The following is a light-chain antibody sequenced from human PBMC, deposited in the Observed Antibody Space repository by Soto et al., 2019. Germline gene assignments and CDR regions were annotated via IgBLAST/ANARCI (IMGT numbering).Light chain of an antibody. J-gene: IGKJ2*01. CDR3: QQTYRIPYT. CDR2: AAS. V-gene: IGKV1-39*01. CDR1: QSISVY. Sequence: DIQMTQSPSSLSVSIGYRVTITCRSSQSISVYINWYQKKSGTPPKLLMYAASNLQSGVPSRFSGRGSGTDFTLTISSLQPEDFASYYCQQTYRIPYTFGQGTKVEI.